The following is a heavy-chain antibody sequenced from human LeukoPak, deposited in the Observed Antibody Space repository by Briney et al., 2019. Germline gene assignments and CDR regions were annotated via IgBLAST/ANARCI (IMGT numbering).Heavy chain of an antibody. J-gene: IGHJ4*02. CDR3: ARELDLYNWNYGGGYYFDY. Sequence: GGSLRLSCAASGFTFSDYYMSWIRQAPGKGLGWVSYISSSGSTIYYADSVKGRFTISRDNAKKSLYLQMNSLRAEDTAVYYCARELDLYNWNYGGGYYFDYWGQGTLVTVSS. CDR2: ISSSGSTI. V-gene: IGHV3-11*04. CDR1: GFTFSDYY. D-gene: IGHD1-7*01.